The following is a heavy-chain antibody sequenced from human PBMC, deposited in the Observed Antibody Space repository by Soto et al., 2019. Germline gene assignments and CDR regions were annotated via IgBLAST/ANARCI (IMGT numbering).Heavy chain of an antibody. Sequence: QVQLVQSGAEVKKPGSSVKVSCKASGGTFSSYAISWVRQAPGQGLEWMGGIIPIFGTANYAQKFQGRVTITADESTSTAYRELSSLRSEDTAVYYCARDREGIAAAGTLSEWGQGTLVTVSS. CDR2: IIPIFGTA. CDR3: ARDREGIAAAGTLSE. V-gene: IGHV1-69*12. J-gene: IGHJ4*02. CDR1: GGTFSSYA. D-gene: IGHD6-13*01.